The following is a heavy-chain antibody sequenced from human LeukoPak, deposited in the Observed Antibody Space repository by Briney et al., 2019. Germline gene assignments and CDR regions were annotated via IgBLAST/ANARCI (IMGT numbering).Heavy chain of an antibody. CDR3: AKTVAGYWYFDL. Sequence: SETLSLTCTVSGGSISHYFWSWFRQPPGKALKWIGYIYYSGSTNYNPSLKSRVTISVDPSKNQFSLKLNSVTAADTAVYYCAKTVAGYWYFDLWGRGTLVTVSS. CDR1: GGSISHYF. V-gene: IGHV4-59*08. J-gene: IGHJ2*01. D-gene: IGHD6-19*01. CDR2: IYYSGST.